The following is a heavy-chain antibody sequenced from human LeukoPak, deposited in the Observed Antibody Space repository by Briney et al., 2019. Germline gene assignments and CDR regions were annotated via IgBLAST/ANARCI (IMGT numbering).Heavy chain of an antibody. D-gene: IGHD2-2*01. Sequence: PSETLSLTCTVSGGSISSSSYYWGWIRQPPGKGLEWIGSIYYSGSTYYNPSLKSRVTISVDTSKNQFSLKLSSVTAADTAVYYCARTLGANCSSTSCYAHYFDYWGQGTLVTVSS. V-gene: IGHV4-39*07. J-gene: IGHJ4*02. CDR3: ARTLGANCSSTSCYAHYFDY. CDR2: IYYSGST. CDR1: GGSISSSSYY.